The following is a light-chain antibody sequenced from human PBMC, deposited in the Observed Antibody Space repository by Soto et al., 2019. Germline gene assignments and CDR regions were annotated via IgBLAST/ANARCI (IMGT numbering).Light chain of an antibody. CDR3: RHYNNWPPET. V-gene: IGKV3-15*01. Sequence: DIVLTQSPATLSLSPGERATLSCRASQSVSSYLAWYQQKPGQAPRLLISGASTRAADFPARFSGSGSGTEFNLTISSLQSEDFAIYYCRHYNNWPPETFGQGTKVDI. J-gene: IGKJ1*01. CDR2: GAS. CDR1: QSVSSY.